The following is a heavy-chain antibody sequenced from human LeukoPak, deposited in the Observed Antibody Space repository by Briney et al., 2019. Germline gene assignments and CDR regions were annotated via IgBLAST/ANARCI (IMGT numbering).Heavy chain of an antibody. J-gene: IGHJ3*02. D-gene: IGHD6-19*01. CDR2: ISAYNGNT. Sequence: ASVKVSCKASGYTFTSYGISWVRQAPGQGLEWMGWISAYNGNTNYAQKLQGRVTMTTDTSTSTAYMELRSLRSDDTAVYYCARGLDLWYSSGWPEGHVAFDILGQGTMVTVSS. CDR3: ARGLDLWYSSGWPEGHVAFDI. CDR1: GYTFTSYG. V-gene: IGHV1-18*01.